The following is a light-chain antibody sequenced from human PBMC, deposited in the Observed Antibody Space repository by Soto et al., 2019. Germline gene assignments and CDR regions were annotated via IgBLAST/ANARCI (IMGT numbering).Light chain of an antibody. J-gene: IGKJ1*01. V-gene: IGKV1-5*03. CDR3: QQYNSYWT. Sequence: DIQMTQSPSTLSGSVGDRVTITCRASQTISSWLAWYQQKPGKAPNLLIHKASHLESGVPSRFSGSGSGTEFTLTISSLQPDDFATYYCQQYNSYWTFGQGTKVGIK. CDR2: KAS. CDR1: QTISSW.